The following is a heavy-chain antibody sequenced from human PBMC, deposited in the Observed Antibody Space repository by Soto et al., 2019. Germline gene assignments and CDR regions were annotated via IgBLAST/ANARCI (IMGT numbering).Heavy chain of an antibody. V-gene: IGHV4-34*01. D-gene: IGHD3-9*01. CDR3: ARGDPPNYDILTGYYFDY. CDR1: GGSFSGYY. CDR2: INHSGST. J-gene: IGHJ4*02. Sequence: QVQLQQWGAGLLKPSETLSLTCAVYGGSFSGYYWSWIRQPPGKGLEWIGEINHSGSTNYNPSLKSRVTISVDTSKNKFSLKLSSVTAADTAVYYCARGDPPNYDILTGYYFDYWGQGTLVTVSS.